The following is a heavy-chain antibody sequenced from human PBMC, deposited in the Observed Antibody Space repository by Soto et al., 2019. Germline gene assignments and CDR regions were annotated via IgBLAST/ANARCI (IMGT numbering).Heavy chain of an antibody. Sequence: WASVKVSCKASGYTFTSYAMHWVRQAPGQRLEWMGWINAGNGNTKYSQKFQGRVTITRDTSASTAYMELSSLRSEDTAVYYCARDGVNYYGSGSYSNALDVWGQGTTVTVSS. V-gene: IGHV1-3*01. CDR2: INAGNGNT. CDR1: GYTFTSYA. CDR3: ARDGVNYYGSGSYSNALDV. D-gene: IGHD3-10*01. J-gene: IGHJ6*02.